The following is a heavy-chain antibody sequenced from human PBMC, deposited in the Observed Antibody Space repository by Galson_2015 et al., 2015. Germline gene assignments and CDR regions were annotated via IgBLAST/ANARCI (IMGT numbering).Heavy chain of an antibody. Sequence: SVKVSCKASGYTFTSYAMHWVRQAPGQRLEWMGWINAGSGNTKYSQKFQGRVTITRDTSASTAYMELSSLRSEDTAVYYCASAILPRYYYYYYGMDVWGQGTTVTVSS. CDR2: INAGSGNT. V-gene: IGHV1-3*01. CDR3: ASAILPRYYYYYYGMDV. D-gene: IGHD1-14*01. J-gene: IGHJ6*02. CDR1: GYTFTSYA.